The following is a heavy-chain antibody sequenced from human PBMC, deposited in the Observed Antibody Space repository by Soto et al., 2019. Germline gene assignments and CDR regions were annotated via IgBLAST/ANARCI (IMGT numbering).Heavy chain of an antibody. CDR2: IYHSGAT. V-gene: IGHV4-4*02. CDR3: ARHIAVPTTRGFDY. Sequence: QVQLQESGPGLVKPSGTLSLTCAVSGASISSTNWWSWVRQAPGEGPEWIGEIYHSGATNYNPSPKSQVIISVDTSKSHLSLRLDSVTAAETAVYFCARHIAVPTTRGFDYWGQGTLVTVSS. J-gene: IGHJ4*02. CDR1: GASISSTNW. D-gene: IGHD2-15*01.